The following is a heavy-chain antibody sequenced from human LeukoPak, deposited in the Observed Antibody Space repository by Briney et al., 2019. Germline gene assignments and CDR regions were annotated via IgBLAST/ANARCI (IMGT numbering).Heavy chain of an antibody. Sequence: GGSLRLSCAASGFTFSSYAMSWVRQAPGKGLEWVSAISGSGGSTYYADSVKGRFTISRDNSKNTLYLQMNSLRAEDTAVYYCARASYSYGYHCFDYWGQGTLVTVSS. CDR3: ARASYSYGYHCFDY. CDR2: ISGSGGST. J-gene: IGHJ4*02. V-gene: IGHV3-23*01. CDR1: GFTFSSYA. D-gene: IGHD5-18*01.